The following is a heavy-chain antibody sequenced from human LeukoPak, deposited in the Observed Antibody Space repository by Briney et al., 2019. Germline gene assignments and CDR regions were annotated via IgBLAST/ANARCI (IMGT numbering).Heavy chain of an antibody. CDR1: GFTFSSYG. CDR2: IRYDGSNK. D-gene: IGHD3-9*01. CDR3: AKDGRYFDWLLGGYDAFDI. Sequence: GGSLRLSCAASGFTFSSYGMHWVHQAPGKGLEWVAFIRYDGSNKYYADSVKGRFTISRDNSKNTLYLQMNSLRAEDTAVYYCAKDGRYFDWLLGGYDAFDIWGQGTMVTVSS. V-gene: IGHV3-30*02. J-gene: IGHJ3*02.